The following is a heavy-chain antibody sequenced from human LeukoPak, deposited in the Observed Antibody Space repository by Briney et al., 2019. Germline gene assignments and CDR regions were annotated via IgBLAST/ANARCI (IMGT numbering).Heavy chain of an antibody. CDR3: ARLSYPNSSGYPDY. Sequence: SETLSLTCTVSGGSISRYYWSWIRQPPARGLDWIGYIYYSGSTNYNPSLKSRVTISVDTSKNQFSLKLSSVTAADTAVYYCARLSYPNSSGYPDYWGQGTLVTVSS. CDR1: GGSISRYY. V-gene: IGHV4-59*08. D-gene: IGHD3-22*01. J-gene: IGHJ4*02. CDR2: IYYSGST.